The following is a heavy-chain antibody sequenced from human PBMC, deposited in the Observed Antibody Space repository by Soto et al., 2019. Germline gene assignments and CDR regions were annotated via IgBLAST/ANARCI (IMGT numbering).Heavy chain of an antibody. CDR3: ARRYGDYVDI. CDR2: IYYSGST. J-gene: IGHJ3*02. D-gene: IGHD4-17*01. Sequence: QVQLQESGPGLVKPSETLSLTCTVSGGSISSYYWSWIRQPPGKGLEWIGYIYYSGSTNYNPSLKSRVTISVDTSKNQFSLKLSSVTAADPAVYYCARRYGDYVDIWGQGTMVTVSS. CDR1: GGSISSYY. V-gene: IGHV4-59*01.